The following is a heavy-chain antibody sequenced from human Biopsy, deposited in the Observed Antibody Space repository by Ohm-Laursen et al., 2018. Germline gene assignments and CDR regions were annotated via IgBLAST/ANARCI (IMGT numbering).Heavy chain of an antibody. CDR1: GYSFTSYY. CDR3: ARFDNGFDK. J-gene: IGHJ4*02. D-gene: IGHD2-8*01. V-gene: IGHV1-8*02. CDR2: MNPDSGNT. Sequence: GASVKVSCKASGYSFTSYYMHWVRQATGQGLEWLGWMNPDSGNTGSAQKFHDRVTMTMNTSINTAYLELSSLRSEDTAVYYCARFDNGFDKWGQGTLVTVSS.